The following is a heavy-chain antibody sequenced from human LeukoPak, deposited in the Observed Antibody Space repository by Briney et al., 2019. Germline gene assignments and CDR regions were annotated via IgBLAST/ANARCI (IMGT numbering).Heavy chain of an antibody. CDR2: IYYSGST. J-gene: IGHJ5*02. CDR1: GGSISSYY. Sequence: SETLSLTCTVSGGSISSYYWSWIRQPPGKGLEWIGYIYYSGSTNYNPSLKSRATISVDTSKNQFSLKLSSVTAADTAVYYCARDHTMIEGWFDPWGQGTLVTVSS. V-gene: IGHV4-59*01. CDR3: ARDHTMIEGWFDP. D-gene: IGHD3-22*01.